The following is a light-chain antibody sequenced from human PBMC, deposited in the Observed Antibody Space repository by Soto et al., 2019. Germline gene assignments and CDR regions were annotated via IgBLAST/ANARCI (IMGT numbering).Light chain of an antibody. CDR1: ESVDSNY. CDR2: GAA. CDR3: QQYSDSPQT. V-gene: IGKV3-20*01. J-gene: IGKJ1*01. Sequence: EIVLTQSPGTLSLSSGERATLSCRATESVDSNYLAWYQQKPGQAPRLLIYGAASRATGTPDRFSGSGSGTDFILTISRLDPEDSAVYYCQQYSDSPQTFGQGTKVEIK.